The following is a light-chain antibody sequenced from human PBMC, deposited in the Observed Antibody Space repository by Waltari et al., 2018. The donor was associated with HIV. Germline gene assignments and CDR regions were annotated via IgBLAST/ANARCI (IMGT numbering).Light chain of an antibody. CDR1: ALLKKN. V-gene: IGLV3-10*01. CDR2: DDN. J-gene: IGLJ3*02. Sequence: SYEMTQPPSVSVSAGQTARITCSGDALLKKNAHWYQQKPGQSPVLVAYDDNYRPSGVPDRFAGSTSGTMATLTISGAQVEDEGDYYCDSSDSTDNYWVFGRGTKLTVL. CDR3: DSSDSTDNYWV.